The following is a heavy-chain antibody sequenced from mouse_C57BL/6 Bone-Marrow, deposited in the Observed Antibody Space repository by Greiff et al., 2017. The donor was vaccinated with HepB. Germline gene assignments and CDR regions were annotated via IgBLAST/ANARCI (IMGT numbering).Heavy chain of an antibody. J-gene: IGHJ1*03. CDR2: INPNYGTT. Sequence: VQLQQSGPELVKPGASVKISCKASGYSFTDYNMNWVKQSNGKSLEWIGVINPNYGTTSYNQKFKGKATLTVDQSTSTAYMQLNSLTSEYSAVYYCARRGNYYGSSYNWYFDVWGTGTTVTVSS. CDR3: ARRGNYYGSSYNWYFDV. CDR1: GYSFTDYN. D-gene: IGHD1-1*01. V-gene: IGHV1-39*01.